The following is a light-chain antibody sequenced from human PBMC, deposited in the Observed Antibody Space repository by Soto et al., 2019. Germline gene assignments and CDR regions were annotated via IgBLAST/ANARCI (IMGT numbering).Light chain of an antibody. V-gene: IGKV3-20*01. J-gene: IGKJ1*01. Sequence: EIVLTHSPDTLSLSPGERATLSCRASLTVTNNYLAWYQQKAGQAPRLVIYDASTRATGIPDRFSASGSGTDFTLTISRLEPEDFAVYFCQQYAYAPLTFGQGTKVDSK. CDR3: QQYAYAPLT. CDR1: LTVTNNY. CDR2: DAS.